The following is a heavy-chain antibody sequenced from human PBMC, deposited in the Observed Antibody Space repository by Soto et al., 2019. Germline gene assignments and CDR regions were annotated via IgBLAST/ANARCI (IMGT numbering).Heavy chain of an antibody. CDR1: GYSFMKYG. J-gene: IGHJ4*02. CDR2: ISPYSGYT. V-gene: IGHV1-18*01. CDR3: AREASVLIPAAHHSRFDS. D-gene: IGHD2-2*01. Sequence: ASVKVSCKGFGYSFMKYGINGVRQAPGRGLEWVGWISPYSGYTHSAQKFHGRLTLTTDTAASTAYMELMILRSADTALYYCAREASVLIPAAHHSRFDSSGQGTLVTVSS.